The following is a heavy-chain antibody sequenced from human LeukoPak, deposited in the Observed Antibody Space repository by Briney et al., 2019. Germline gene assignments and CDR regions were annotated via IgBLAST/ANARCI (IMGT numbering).Heavy chain of an antibody. Sequence: PGGSLRLSCAASGFTFDDYGMSWVRQAPGKGLEWVAVISYDGSNKYYADSVKGRFTISRDNSKNTLYLQMNSLRAEDTAVYYCARDSAVVVVAALDYWGQGTLVTVSS. V-gene: IGHV3-30*03. D-gene: IGHD2-15*01. CDR1: GFTFDDYG. J-gene: IGHJ4*02. CDR3: ARDSAVVVVAALDY. CDR2: ISYDGSNK.